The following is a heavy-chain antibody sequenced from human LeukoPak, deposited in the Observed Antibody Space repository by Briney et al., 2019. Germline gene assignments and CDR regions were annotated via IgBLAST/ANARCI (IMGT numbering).Heavy chain of an antibody. CDR2: ISGNGDIT. D-gene: IGHD6-19*01. J-gene: IGHJ4*02. CDR1: GFTFSTYT. CDR3: RAVAATNEVDY. Sequence: PGASLRLPCAASGFTFSTYTMHWVRRAPGKGLEYVSVISGNGDITYYANSMKGRFTISRDNSKNTLYLQMGSLRPEDMAVYYCRAVAATNEVDYWGQGTLVTVSS. V-gene: IGHV3-64*01.